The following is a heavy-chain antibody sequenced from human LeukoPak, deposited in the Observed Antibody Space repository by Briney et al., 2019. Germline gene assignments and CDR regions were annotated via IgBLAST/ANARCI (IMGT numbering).Heavy chain of an antibody. CDR3: AREKLELRIGYYFDY. CDR1: GGTFSSYA. CDR2: IIPIFGTA. D-gene: IGHD1-7*01. J-gene: IGHJ4*02. Sequence: ASVKVSCKASGGTFSSYAISWVRQAPGQGLEWMGGIIPIFGTANYAQKFQGRVTITADESTSTAYMELSSLRSEDTAVYYCAREKLELRIGYYFDYWGQGTLVTVSS. V-gene: IGHV1-69*13.